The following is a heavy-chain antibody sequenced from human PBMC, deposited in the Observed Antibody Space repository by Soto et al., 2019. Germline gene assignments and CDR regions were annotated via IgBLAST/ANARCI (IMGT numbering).Heavy chain of an antibody. V-gene: IGHV3-33*01. CDR2: IWNDGNGY. J-gene: IGHJ6*02. CDR1: GFPFNNYG. Sequence: GGSLRLSCAASGFPFNNYGMHWVRQAPGKGLEWVAVIWNDGNGYYYANSVKGRFTISRDNSKNTLYLQMSSLRVEDTAVYYCARRQISPPTRGAASARGGMDVWGQGTTVTAP. CDR3: ARRQISPPTRGAASARGGMDV. D-gene: IGHD1-26*01.